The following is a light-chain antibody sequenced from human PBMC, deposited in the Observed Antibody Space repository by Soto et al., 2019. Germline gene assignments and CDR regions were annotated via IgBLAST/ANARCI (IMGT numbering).Light chain of an antibody. J-gene: IGKJ1*01. Sequence: EIVMTQSPATLSVSPGEEATLSCRASQSVSSNLTWYQHKPGQAPRLLIYGASTRATGVPARFSGSGSGTEFTPTLRRLQSEDFAVYYCQQYNDWWTFGQGTKVEIK. CDR2: GAS. CDR3: QQYNDWWT. V-gene: IGKV3-15*01. CDR1: QSVSSN.